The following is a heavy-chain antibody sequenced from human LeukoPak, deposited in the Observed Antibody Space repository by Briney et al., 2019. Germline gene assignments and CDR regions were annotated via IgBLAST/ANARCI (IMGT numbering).Heavy chain of an antibody. J-gene: IGHJ4*02. CDR3: AKAPFPSYGSGSYYSD. Sequence: GGSLRLSCAGSGFTFSSYAMSWVRQAPGKGLEWVSTISGSGGAGTYYADSVKGRFTISRDNSKNTLYLQMNSLRAEDTAVYYCAKAPFPSYGSGSYYSDWGQGTLVTVSS. V-gene: IGHV3-23*01. CDR2: ISGSGGAGT. D-gene: IGHD3-10*01. CDR1: GFTFSSYA.